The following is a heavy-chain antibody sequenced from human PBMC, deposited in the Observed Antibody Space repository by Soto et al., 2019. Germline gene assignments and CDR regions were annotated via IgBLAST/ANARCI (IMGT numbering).Heavy chain of an antibody. Sequence: ESVRDLVQPGGSLRLSCSASGFTFSNYDMSWVRQAPGKGLAWVSAISHSGRGTYYADSVEGRFTISRDNSKNTVYLQMNSLRDEDTALYYCARVTEEHDRASSWFDPWGQGTLVTVSS. J-gene: IGHJ5*02. D-gene: IGHD2-21*01. CDR3: ARVTEEHDRASSWFDP. CDR1: GFTFSNYD. CDR2: ISHSGRGT. V-gene: IGHV3-23*01.